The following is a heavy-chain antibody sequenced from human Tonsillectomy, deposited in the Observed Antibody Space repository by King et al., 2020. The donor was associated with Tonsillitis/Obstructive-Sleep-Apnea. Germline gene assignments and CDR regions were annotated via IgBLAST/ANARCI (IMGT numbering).Heavy chain of an antibody. D-gene: IGHD1-14*01. CDR1: GFTFSSFG. Sequence: VQLVESGGGVVQPGRSLRLSCAASGFTFSSFGMHWVRQAPGKGLEWVAVIWDDGINKFYSDSVKGRFSISRDNSKNTLFLQMISLRADDTAVYFCARDQRLNNPEIFDYWGQGTLVTVSS. J-gene: IGHJ4*02. CDR2: IWDDGINK. V-gene: IGHV3-33*01. CDR3: ARDQRLNNPEIFDY.